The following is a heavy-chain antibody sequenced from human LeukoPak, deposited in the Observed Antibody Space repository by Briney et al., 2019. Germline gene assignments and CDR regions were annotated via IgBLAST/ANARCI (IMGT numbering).Heavy chain of an antibody. CDR2: IYSGGST. D-gene: IGHD1-14*01. J-gene: IGHJ4*02. CDR1: GFTVSSKY. Sequence: GGSLRLSCAASGFTVSSKYMSWVRQAPGKGLEWVSVIYSGGSTYYADSVKGRFTISRDNSKKTLWLQMNSLRAEDTAVYYCAKDTLRNPSYPVDWGQGTLVTVSS. V-gene: IGHV3-66*02. CDR3: AKDTLRNPSYPVD.